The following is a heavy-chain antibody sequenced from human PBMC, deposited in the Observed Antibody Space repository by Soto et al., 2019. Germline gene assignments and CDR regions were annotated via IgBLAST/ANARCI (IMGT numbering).Heavy chain of an antibody. CDR2: IYYSGST. D-gene: IGHD6-13*01. CDR1: GGSISSYY. Sequence: ETLSLPCTVSGGSISSYYWSWVRQPPGKGLEWIGYIYYSGSTNHNPSLKSRVTISVDTSKNQFSLKLSSVTAADTAVYYCARGYSSSWYSDYWGQGTLVTVSS. CDR3: ARGYSSSWYSDY. J-gene: IGHJ4*02. V-gene: IGHV4-59*01.